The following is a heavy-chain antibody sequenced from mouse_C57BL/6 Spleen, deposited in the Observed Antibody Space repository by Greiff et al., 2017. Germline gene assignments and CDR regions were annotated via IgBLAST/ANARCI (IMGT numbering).Heavy chain of an antibody. CDR2: INPSSGYT. CDR3: ARDYSNYVNAMDY. Sequence: VQGVESGAELAKPGASVKLSCKASGYTFTSYWMHWVKQRPGQGLEWIGYINPSSGYTKYNQKFKDKATLTADKSSSTAYMQLSSLTYEDSAVYYCARDYSNYVNAMDYWGQGTSVTVSS. CDR1: GYTFTSYW. D-gene: IGHD2-5*01. V-gene: IGHV1-7*01. J-gene: IGHJ4*01.